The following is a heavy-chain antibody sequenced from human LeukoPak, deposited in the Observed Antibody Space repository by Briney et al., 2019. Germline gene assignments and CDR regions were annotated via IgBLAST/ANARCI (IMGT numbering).Heavy chain of an antibody. CDR2: IYASGST. Sequence: PSETLSLTCTVSGGSISSGSYYWSWIRQPAGKGLEWIGRIYASGSTNYNPSLKSRVTISVDTSKNQFSLKLSSVTAADTAVYYCARSAGYSSSWTPVLDAFDIWGQGTMVTVSS. CDR1: GGSISSGSYY. D-gene: IGHD6-13*01. J-gene: IGHJ3*02. V-gene: IGHV4-61*02. CDR3: ARSAGYSSSWTPVLDAFDI.